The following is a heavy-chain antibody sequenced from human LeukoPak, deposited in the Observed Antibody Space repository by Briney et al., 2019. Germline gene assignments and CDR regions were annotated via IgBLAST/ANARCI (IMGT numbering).Heavy chain of an antibody. Sequence: GGSLRLSCAASGFTFSNAWMSWVRQAPGKGLEWVGRIKSKTDGGTTDYAAPVKGRFTIPRDDSENALYLQMTSLKTEDTAVYYCTTDLWCPWGYWGQGTLVTVSS. V-gene: IGHV3-15*01. CDR3: TTDLWCPWGY. CDR2: IKSKTDGGTT. D-gene: IGHD4/OR15-4a*01. CDR1: GFTFSNAW. J-gene: IGHJ4*02.